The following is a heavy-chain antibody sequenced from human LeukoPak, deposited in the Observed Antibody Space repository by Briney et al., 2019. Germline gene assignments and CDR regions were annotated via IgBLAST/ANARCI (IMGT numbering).Heavy chain of an antibody. J-gene: IGHJ5*01. CDR1: GYTFTGYY. V-gene: IGHV1-2*02. Sequence: GASVKVSCKASGYTFTGYYMHWVRQAPGQGLEWMGWINANSGDTGYAQKFQGRVTMTRDTSVSTAHMELSRLRSDDTAVYFCARADASRWFDYWGQGALVTVSS. D-gene: IGHD2-2*01. CDR3: ARADASRWFDY. CDR2: INANSGDT.